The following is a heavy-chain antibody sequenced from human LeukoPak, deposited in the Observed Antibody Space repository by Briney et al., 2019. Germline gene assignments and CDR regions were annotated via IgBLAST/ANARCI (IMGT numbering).Heavy chain of an antibody. Sequence: GGSLRLSCAASGFTFSSYAMSWVRQAPGKGLEWASAISGSGGSTYYADSVKGRFTISRDNSKNTLYLQMNSLRAEDTAVYYCARDRRITMVRGVIEDYWGQGTLVTVSS. CDR1: GFTFSSYA. V-gene: IGHV3-23*01. CDR3: ARDRRITMVRGVIEDY. J-gene: IGHJ4*02. CDR2: ISGSGGST. D-gene: IGHD3-10*01.